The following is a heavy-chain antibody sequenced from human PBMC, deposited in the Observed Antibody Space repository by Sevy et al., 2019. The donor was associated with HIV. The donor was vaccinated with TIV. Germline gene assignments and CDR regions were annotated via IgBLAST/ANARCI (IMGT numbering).Heavy chain of an antibody. D-gene: IGHD1-26*01. CDR3: TRWSGSQSIFDY. V-gene: IGHV3-49*04. CDR2: IKSKAYDGTT. J-gene: IGHJ4*02. CDR1: GFTFGDYC. Sequence: GGSLRLSCTASGFTFGDYCMSWVRQAPGKGLEWISFIKSKAYDGTTGNAASVKGRFTISRDDSKSIAYLQMNNLQTEDTAVYFCTRWSGSQSIFDYWGRGTLVTVSS.